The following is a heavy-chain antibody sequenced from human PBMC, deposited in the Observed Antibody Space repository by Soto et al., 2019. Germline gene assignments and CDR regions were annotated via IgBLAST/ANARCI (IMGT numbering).Heavy chain of an antibody. CDR1: GFSLSRSGVG. D-gene: IGHD3-10*01. V-gene: IGHV2-5*02. Sequence: QITLKESGPTLVKPTETLTLTCIFSGFSLSRSGVGVSWIRQPPGKALQWLAIIYWDDDKRYSPCLESRLTITKDTSKNQVVLTMTNMDPVDTATYYCPHGYNYASGSTGAYDYWGQGTLVTVSS. CDR2: IYWDDDK. CDR3: PHGYNYASGSTGAYDY. J-gene: IGHJ4*02.